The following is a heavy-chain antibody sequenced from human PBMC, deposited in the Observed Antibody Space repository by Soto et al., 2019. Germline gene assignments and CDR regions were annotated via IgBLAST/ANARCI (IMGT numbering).Heavy chain of an antibody. CDR3: ASPKGGAFDI. CDR2: ISSSSGYT. V-gene: IGHV3-21*01. CDR1: GFTFSSYT. D-gene: IGHD3-16*01. Sequence: GGSLRLSCAASGFTFSSYTMNWVRQAPGKGLEWVSSISSSSGYTYCADSVKGRFTISRDNAENSLYLQMSSLRAEDTAVYYCASPKGGAFDIWGQGTMVTVS. J-gene: IGHJ3*02.